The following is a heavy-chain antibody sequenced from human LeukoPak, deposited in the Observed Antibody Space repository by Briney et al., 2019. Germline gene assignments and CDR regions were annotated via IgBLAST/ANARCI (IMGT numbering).Heavy chain of an antibody. V-gene: IGHV4-59*01. D-gene: IGHD5-18*01. J-gene: IGHJ4*02. CDR1: SGSISGYY. Sequence: SETLSLTCTVSSGSISGYYWNWIRQPPGKGLEWIGHIYYSESTNYNPSLKSRVTISLDTSKNQFSLNLNSVTAADTAVYYCGRYSYRYGGLWGQGTLDTVSS. CDR2: IYYSEST. CDR3: GRYSYRYGGL.